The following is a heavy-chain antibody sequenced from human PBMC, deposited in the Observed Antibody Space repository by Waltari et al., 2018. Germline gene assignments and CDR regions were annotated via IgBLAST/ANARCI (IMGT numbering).Heavy chain of an antibody. V-gene: IGHV4-38-2*01. D-gene: IGHD6-13*01. CDR1: GYSISSGYH. CDR2: IYHSGST. CDR3: ARVSAAAGTGFDY. J-gene: IGHJ4*02. Sequence: QVQLQESGPGLVKPSETLSLTCAVSGYSISSGYHWGWIRQPPGKGLEWIGSIYHSGSTYYNPSLKSRVTISVDTSKNQFSLKLSSVTAADTAVYYCARVSAAAGTGFDYWGQGTLVTVSS.